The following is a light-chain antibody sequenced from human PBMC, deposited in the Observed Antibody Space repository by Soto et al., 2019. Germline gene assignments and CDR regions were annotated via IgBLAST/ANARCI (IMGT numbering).Light chain of an antibody. CDR2: EVS. J-gene: IGLJ3*02. CDR1: SSDVGGYNY. CDR3: TSFTTISTWV. Sequence: HSVLTQPASVSGSPGQPITISCTGTSSDVGGYNYVSWFQQHPGKAPKLKIYEVSNRPSGVSNRFSGSKSGNTASLTISELQAEDEADYYCTSFTTISTWVFGGGTQLTVL. V-gene: IGLV2-14*01.